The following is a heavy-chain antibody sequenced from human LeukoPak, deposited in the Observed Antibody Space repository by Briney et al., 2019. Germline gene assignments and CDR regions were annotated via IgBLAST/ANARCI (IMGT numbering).Heavy chain of an antibody. J-gene: IGHJ6*03. CDR1: GYSIRSGFY. Sequence: SETLSLTCTVSGYSIRSGFYWGWIRQPPGKGLEWIGNIYHSGITYYTPSLKSRVTISVDTSKNQFYLKLSSVTAADTAVYYCARADYSSTWSHDYYYMDVWGKGTTVTVSS. V-gene: IGHV4-38-2*02. D-gene: IGHD6-13*01. CDR3: ARADYSSTWSHDYYYMDV. CDR2: IYHSGIT.